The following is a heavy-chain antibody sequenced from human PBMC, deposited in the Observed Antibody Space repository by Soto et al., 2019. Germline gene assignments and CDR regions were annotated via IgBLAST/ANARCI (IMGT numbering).Heavy chain of an antibody. D-gene: IGHD5-18*01. Sequence: TLSLTCTVSGGSISGGGFYWTWIRHYPGEGLEWIGCIYYSGTTHYNPSLKSRITISIDPSNNRFSLQVRSVTAADTAVYYCARGSGYSYGHIDYWGQGTLVTVSS. J-gene: IGHJ4*02. CDR2: IYYSGTT. CDR1: GGSISGGGFY. V-gene: IGHV4-31*03. CDR3: ARGSGYSYGHIDY.